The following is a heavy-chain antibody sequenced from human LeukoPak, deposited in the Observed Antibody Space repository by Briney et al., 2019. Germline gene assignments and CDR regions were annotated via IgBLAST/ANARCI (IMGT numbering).Heavy chain of an antibody. Sequence: PGGSLRLSCAASGFTFSSYGMHWVRQAPGKGLEWVAVIWYVGSNKYYADSVKGRFTISRDNSKNTLYLQMNSLRAEDTAVYYCAREGYSSSSFDYWGQGTLVTVSS. D-gene: IGHD6-6*01. CDR1: GFTFSSYG. CDR3: AREGYSSSSFDY. V-gene: IGHV3-33*01. CDR2: IWYVGSNK. J-gene: IGHJ4*02.